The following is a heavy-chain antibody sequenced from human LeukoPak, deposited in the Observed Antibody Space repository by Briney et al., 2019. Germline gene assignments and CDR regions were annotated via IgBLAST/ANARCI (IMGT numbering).Heavy chain of an antibody. J-gene: IGHJ4*02. Sequence: GGSLRLSCTVSGFPFTDYVIHWVRQAPGKGLEWVAVTSADESIKSYSDSVRGRFTISRDNFKNILYLQMDSLGLEDTAVYFCARDPFLGGPDFLDYWGRGTLVTVPS. CDR2: TSADESIK. CDR1: GFPFTDYV. D-gene: IGHD1-26*01. V-gene: IGHV3-30*03. CDR3: ARDPFLGGPDFLDY.